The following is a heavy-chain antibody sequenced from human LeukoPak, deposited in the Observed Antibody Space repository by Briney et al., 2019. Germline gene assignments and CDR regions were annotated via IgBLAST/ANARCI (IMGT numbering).Heavy chain of an antibody. CDR3: ARDYCSGGSCLFDY. Sequence: GGSLRLSCAASGFTFSSYAMNWVRQAPGKGLEWVSAISGSGGSTYYADSVKGRFTISRDNSKNTLYLQMNSLRAEDTAVYYCARDYCSGGSCLFDYWGQGTLVTVSS. V-gene: IGHV3-23*01. CDR1: GFTFSSYA. J-gene: IGHJ4*02. D-gene: IGHD2-15*01. CDR2: ISGSGGST.